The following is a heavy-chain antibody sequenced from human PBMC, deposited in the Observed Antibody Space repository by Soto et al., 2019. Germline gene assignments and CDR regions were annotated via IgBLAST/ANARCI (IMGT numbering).Heavy chain of an antibody. D-gene: IGHD6-13*01. CDR1: GFTFSSYS. J-gene: IGHJ6*02. CDR2: IGTAGDP. Sequence: GGSLRLSCAASGFTFSSYSMNWVRQATGKGLEWVSAIGTAGDPYYPGSVKGRFTISRENAKNSLYLQMNSLRAGDTAVYYCARGIAAAGNYYYYGMDVWGQGTTVTVSS. V-gene: IGHV3-13*05. CDR3: ARGIAAAGNYYYYGMDV.